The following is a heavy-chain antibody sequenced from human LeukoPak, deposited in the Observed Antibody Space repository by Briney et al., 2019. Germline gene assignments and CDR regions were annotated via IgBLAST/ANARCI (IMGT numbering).Heavy chain of an antibody. CDR3: ATLTTVVTASYFDY. CDR2: IFYTGTT. J-gene: IGHJ4*02. V-gene: IGHV4-59*08. Sequence: SETLSLTCTVSGASISSFFWSWIRQPPGKGLEWVGHIFYTGTTNYNPSLKSRVTISVDTSKNQFSLRLSSVTAADTAVYFCATLTTVVTASYFDYWDQGTLVTVSS. CDR1: GASISSFF. D-gene: IGHD4-23*01.